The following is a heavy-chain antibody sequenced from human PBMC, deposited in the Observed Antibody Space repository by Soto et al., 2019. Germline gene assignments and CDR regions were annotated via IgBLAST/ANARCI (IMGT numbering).Heavy chain of an antibody. Sequence: GGSLRLSCTASGFTFGDYAMSWVRQAPGKWLEWVGFIRSKAYGGTTEYAASVKGRFTISRDDSKSIAYLQMNSLKTEDTAVYYCTRDPAVAGYYYYYGMDVWGQGXTVTVSS. CDR2: IRSKAYGGTT. D-gene: IGHD6-19*01. CDR3: TRDPAVAGYYYYYGMDV. V-gene: IGHV3-49*04. J-gene: IGHJ6*02. CDR1: GFTFGDYA.